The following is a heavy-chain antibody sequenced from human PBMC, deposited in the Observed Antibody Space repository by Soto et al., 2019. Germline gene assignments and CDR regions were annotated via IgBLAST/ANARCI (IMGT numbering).Heavy chain of an antibody. Sequence: QVQLVQSGAEVKKPGSSVTVSCKASGGTFSSYTISWVRQAPGQGLEWMRGIIPIFGTANYAQKFQGRVTITADESTSTAYMELSSLRSEDTAVYYCARGNHRRLQLWYFDLWGRANLDTVSS. CDR3: ARGNHRRLQLWYFDL. CDR2: IIPIFGTA. CDR1: GGTFSSYT. J-gene: IGHJ2*01. D-gene: IGHD5-12*01. V-gene: IGHV1-69*12.